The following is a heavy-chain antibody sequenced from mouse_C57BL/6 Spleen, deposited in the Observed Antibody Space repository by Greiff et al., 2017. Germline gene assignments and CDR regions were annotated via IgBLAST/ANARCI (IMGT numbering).Heavy chain of an antibody. CDR1: GYTFTEYT. Sequence: QVHVKQSGAELVKPGASVKLSCKASGYTFTEYTIHWVKQRSGQGLEWIGWFYPGSGRIKYNEKFKDKATLTADKSSSTVYMELSRLTSEDSAVYFCARHEDGYYDYSWFAYWGQGTLVTVSA. D-gene: IGHD2-4*01. CDR3: ARHEDGYYDYSWFAY. J-gene: IGHJ3*01. CDR2: FYPGSGRI. V-gene: IGHV1-62-2*01.